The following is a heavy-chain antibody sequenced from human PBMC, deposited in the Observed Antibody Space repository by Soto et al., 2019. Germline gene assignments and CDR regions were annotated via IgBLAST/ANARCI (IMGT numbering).Heavy chain of an antibody. CDR1: GFTFSSYG. D-gene: IGHD5-18*01. V-gene: IGHV3-30*18. Sequence: QVHVGESWGGVVLPGRSLRLSCATSGFTFSSYGMHWVRQDPGKGLEWVAVMSYDGSNTYYGESVKGRFTISRDNSKNTLYLQMNSLRAEDTAVYYCAKDDGLWYLESWGQGILVTVSS. J-gene: IGHJ4*02. CDR3: AKDDGLWYLES. CDR2: MSYDGSNT.